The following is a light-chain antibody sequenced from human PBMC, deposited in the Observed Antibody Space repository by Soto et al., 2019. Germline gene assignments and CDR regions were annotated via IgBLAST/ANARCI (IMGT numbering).Light chain of an antibody. J-gene: IGLJ2*01. Sequence: QSVLTQPASVSGSPGLSITISCTGTSSDIGGYNFVSWYQQYPGKAPKLMIYEVSNRPSGVSNRFSGSKSGNTASLTISGLQAEDEADYYCSSYRSSSTYVVFGGGTKVTVL. CDR1: SSDIGGYNF. CDR3: SSYRSSSTYVV. V-gene: IGLV2-14*01. CDR2: EVS.